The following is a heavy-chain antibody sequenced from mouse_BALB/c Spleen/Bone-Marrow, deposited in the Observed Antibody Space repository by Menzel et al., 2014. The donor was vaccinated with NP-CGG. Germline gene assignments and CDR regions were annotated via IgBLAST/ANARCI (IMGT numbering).Heavy chain of an antibody. CDR1: GYTFTNYW. CDR2: IYPGDGDS. D-gene: IGHD1-2*01. J-gene: IGHJ3*01. Sequence: VKLVESGAELARPGASVKLSCKASGYTFTNYWMQWVKQRPGQDLEWIGAIYPGDGDSRYTQKFKGKATLTADKSSSTAYMQLNCLASEDSAVYYCARSGATATPFAYWGQGTLVTVSA. CDR3: ARSGATATPFAY. V-gene: IGHV1-87*01.